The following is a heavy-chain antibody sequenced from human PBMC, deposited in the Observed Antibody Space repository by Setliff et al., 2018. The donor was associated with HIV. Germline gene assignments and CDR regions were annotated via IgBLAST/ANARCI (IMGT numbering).Heavy chain of an antibody. V-gene: IGHV4-4*09. Sequence: PSETLSLTCTVSGGSISSYYWSWIRQPPGKGLEWIGYIYTSGSVNYNPSLNSRVTISVDTSKTQFSLKVNSVPAADTAVYYCARSPRIGVAGEFEYWGQGTLVTVSS. CDR2: IYTSGSV. D-gene: IGHD6-19*01. CDR3: ARSPRIGVAGEFEY. J-gene: IGHJ4*02. CDR1: GGSISSYY.